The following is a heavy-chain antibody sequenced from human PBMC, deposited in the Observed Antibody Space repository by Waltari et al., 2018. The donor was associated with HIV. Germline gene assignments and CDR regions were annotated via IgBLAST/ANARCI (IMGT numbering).Heavy chain of an antibody. CDR1: GFTFGDYW. Sequence: EVQLGESGGGLVQPGGSVRLSCGASGFTFGDYWMHWVRQSPGKGLVWVSRINNSCNRTTYVDSVKVRFTISEDEAKHTLYLQMNRLRTEYTAVYYCASSRAMAGLLDHWGQGTLVTVSA. V-gene: IGHV3-74*03. CDR3: ASSRAMAGLLDH. J-gene: IGHJ4*02. D-gene: IGHD3-3*01. CDR2: INNSCNRT.